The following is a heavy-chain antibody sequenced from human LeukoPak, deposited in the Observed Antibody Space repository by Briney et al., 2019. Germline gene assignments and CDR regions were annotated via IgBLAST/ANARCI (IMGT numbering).Heavy chain of an antibody. J-gene: IGHJ3*02. V-gene: IGHV3-72*01. CDR3: ARDLASQGRLYCSSTRCTKGTFDI. CDR2: IRNKANSYTT. D-gene: IGHD2-2*01. Sequence: PGGSLRLSCAASGFTFSDHYMDWVRQAAGKGLEWVGRIRNKANSYTTEYAASVKGRFTISRDDSKNSLYLQMNSLKTEDTAVYYCARDLASQGRLYCSSTRCTKGTFDIWGQGTMVTVSS. CDR1: GFTFSDHY.